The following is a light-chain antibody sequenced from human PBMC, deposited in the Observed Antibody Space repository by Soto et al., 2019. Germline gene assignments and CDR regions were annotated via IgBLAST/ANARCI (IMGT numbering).Light chain of an antibody. Sequence: DILMTQSPSSLSASVGDRVTITCRASQDISVYLAWYQQKPGKVPKLLIYSASTLQSGVPSRFSGSGSGTDFTLTISILQPEDVATYYCQKFNTAPLTFGQGTRLEIK. J-gene: IGKJ5*01. CDR1: QDISVY. CDR2: SAS. V-gene: IGKV1-27*01. CDR3: QKFNTAPLT.